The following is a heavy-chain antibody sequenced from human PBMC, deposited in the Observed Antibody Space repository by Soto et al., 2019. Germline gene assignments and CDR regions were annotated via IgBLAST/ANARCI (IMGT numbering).Heavy chain of an antibody. J-gene: IGHJ4*02. Sequence: ETLTISCQGSGYSRIAYWITWVRHMPGRGLEWMGRIDPRDSYTNYSPSFEGHVTISADKTNTTTYLQWSSLKASDTATYYCATHRIEKATWDYWGQGTQVTVSS. V-gene: IGHV5-10-1*01. CDR2: IDPRDSYT. CDR1: GYSRIAYW. D-gene: IGHD5-12*01. CDR3: ATHRIEKATWDY.